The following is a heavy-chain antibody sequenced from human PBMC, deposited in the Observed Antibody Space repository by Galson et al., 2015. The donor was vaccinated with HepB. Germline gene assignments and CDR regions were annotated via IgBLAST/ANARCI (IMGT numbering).Heavy chain of an antibody. J-gene: IGHJ4*02. V-gene: IGHV3-7*03. CDR1: GLTFSTYW. D-gene: IGHD3-3*01. CDR2: IKEDGTEK. Sequence: SLRLSCAGSGLTFSTYWMSWVRQAPGKGLEWVANIKEDGTEKYYAGSVRGRFTISRDNARNSLYLHMNYLRVEDTAVYYCTRAYYDYWSGYFGDFWGQGTLVTVSS. CDR3: TRAYYDYWSGYFGDF.